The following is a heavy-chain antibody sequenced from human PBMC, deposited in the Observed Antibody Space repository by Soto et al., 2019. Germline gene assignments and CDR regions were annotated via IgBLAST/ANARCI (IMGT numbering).Heavy chain of an antibody. V-gene: IGHV1-69*01. CDR1: GGTFSSYA. CDR2: IIPIFGTA. D-gene: IGHD3-10*01. Sequence: QVQLVQSGAEVKKPGSSVKVSCKASGGTFSSYAISWVRQAPGQGLEWMGGIIPIFGTANYAQKFQGRVTITADESTSTAYMELSSRRSEDTAVYYCARGAVITMVRGVIRSGFDYWGQGTLVTVSS. CDR3: ARGAVITMVRGVIRSGFDY. J-gene: IGHJ4*02.